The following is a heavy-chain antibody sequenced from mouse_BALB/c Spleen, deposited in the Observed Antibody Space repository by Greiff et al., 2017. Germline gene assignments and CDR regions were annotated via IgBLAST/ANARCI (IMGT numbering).Heavy chain of an antibody. CDR3: ASPNFFMDY. J-gene: IGHJ4*01. CDR1: GFSLTSYG. Sequence: VKLVESGPGLVQPSQSLSITCTVSGFSLTSYGVHWVRQSPGKGLEWLGVIWSGGSTDYNAAFISRLSISKDNSKSQVFFKMNSLQADDTAIYYCASPNFFMDYWGQGTSVTVSS. CDR2: IWSGGST. D-gene: IGHD4-1*01. V-gene: IGHV2-4-1*01.